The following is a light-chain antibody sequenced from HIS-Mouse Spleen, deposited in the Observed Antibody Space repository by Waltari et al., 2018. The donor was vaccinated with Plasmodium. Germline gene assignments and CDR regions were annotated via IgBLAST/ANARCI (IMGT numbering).Light chain of an antibody. J-gene: IGKJ2*01. CDR3: QQYYSFPYT. V-gene: IGKV1D-8*02. Sequence: AIWMIQPPSFLSSSTADRGTISCRMTHGISSYLAWYQQKPGKAPELLIYAASTLQSGVAWMFSGSGSREDITLTSSCVQAEDSATYCRQQYYSFPYTFGQGTKVEIK. CDR2: AAS. CDR1: HGISSY.